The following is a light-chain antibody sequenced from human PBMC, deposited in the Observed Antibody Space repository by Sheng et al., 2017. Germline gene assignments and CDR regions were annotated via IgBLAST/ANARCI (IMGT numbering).Light chain of an antibody. CDR1: QSVSSY. CDR3: QQYDKWPLP. V-gene: IGKV3-11*01. Sequence: EIVLTQSPATLSLSPGERATLSCRASQSVSSYLAWYQQKPGQAPRLLIYDASNRATGIPARFSGSGSGTEFTLTISRLQSEDFAVYYCQQYDKWPLPFGGGTKVEIK. CDR2: DAS. J-gene: IGKJ4*01.